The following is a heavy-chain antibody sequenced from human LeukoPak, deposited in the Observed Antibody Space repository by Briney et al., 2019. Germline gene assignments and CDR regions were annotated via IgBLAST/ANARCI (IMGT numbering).Heavy chain of an antibody. J-gene: IGHJ4*02. CDR2: ISSSSSYI. D-gene: IGHD4-17*01. CDR3: ARGYLYGDFPPDLDY. CDR1: GFTFSSYS. V-gene: IGHV3-21*01. Sequence: KPGGSLRLSCAASGFTFSSYSMNWVRQAPGKGLEGGSSISSSSSYIYYADSVKGRFTISRDNAKNSLYLQMNSLRAEDTAVYYCARGYLYGDFPPDLDYWGQGTLVTVSS.